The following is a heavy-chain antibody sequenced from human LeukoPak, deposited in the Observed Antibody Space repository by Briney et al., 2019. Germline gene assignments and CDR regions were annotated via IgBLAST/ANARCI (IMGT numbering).Heavy chain of an antibody. Sequence: SETLSLTCTVSGGSISSSSYYWGWIRQSPGKGLEWIGSIYYSGSTYYNPSLKSRVTISVDTSKNQFSLKLSSVTAADTAVYYCARFLYYYYYMDVWGKGTTVTVSS. V-gene: IGHV4-39*01. CDR3: ARFLYYYYYMDV. CDR1: GGSISSSSYY. CDR2: IYYSGST. J-gene: IGHJ6*03.